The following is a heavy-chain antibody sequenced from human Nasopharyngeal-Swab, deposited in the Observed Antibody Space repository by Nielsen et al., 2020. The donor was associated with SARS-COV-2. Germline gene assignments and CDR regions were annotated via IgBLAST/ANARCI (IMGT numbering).Heavy chain of an antibody. Sequence: GESLKISCKASGYSFTTYWIGWVRHMPGKGLEWMGIIYPGDSDTRYSPSFQGQVTISADKSITTASLQWNSLKASDTAMYYCARPYAPWGYYGMAVWGQGTTVTVSS. CDR1: GYSFTTYW. CDR2: IYPGDSDT. CDR3: ARPYAPWGYYGMAV. J-gene: IGHJ6*02. D-gene: IGHD2-8*01. V-gene: IGHV5-51*01.